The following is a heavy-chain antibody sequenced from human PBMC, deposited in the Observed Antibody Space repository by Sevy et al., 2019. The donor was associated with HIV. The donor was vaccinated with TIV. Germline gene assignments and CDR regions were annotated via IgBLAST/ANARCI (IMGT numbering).Heavy chain of an antibody. D-gene: IGHD3-22*01. Sequence: GGSLRLSCTASVLTFSSYVRSWVRQAPGKGLEWVSTISGSGGYTYGADSVKGRFTISRDNSKNTVYLQMNSLTVEDTAMYYCAKEYSSGYSWGQGILVTVSS. CDR3: AKEYSSGYS. CDR1: VLTFSSYV. J-gene: IGHJ4*02. CDR2: ISGSGGYT. V-gene: IGHV3-23*01.